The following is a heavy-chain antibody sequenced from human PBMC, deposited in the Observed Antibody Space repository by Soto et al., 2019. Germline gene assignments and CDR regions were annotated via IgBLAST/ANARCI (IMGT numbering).Heavy chain of an antibody. CDR1: GGSISSYY. V-gene: IGHV4-59*08. Sequence: SETLSLTCTVSGGSISSYYWSWIRQPPGKGLEWIGYIYYSGSTNYNPSLKSRVTISVDTSKNQFSLKLSSVTAADTAVYYCRYYDFWSGYYDFDYWGQGTLVTVSS. D-gene: IGHD3-3*01. CDR2: IYYSGST. CDR3: RYYDFWSGYYDFDY. J-gene: IGHJ4*02.